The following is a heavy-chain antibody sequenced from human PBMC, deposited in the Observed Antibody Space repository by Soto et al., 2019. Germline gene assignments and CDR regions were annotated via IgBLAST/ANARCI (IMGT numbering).Heavy chain of an antibody. Sequence: SETLSLTCTVSGGSISGYYWSWIRQPPVKGLEWIGYMYNTGSTVYNPSFKSRVTISVDTSKNQFSLKLNSVTAADTAVYYCARDLWGYCGTDCYPLDVWGQGTTVTVSS. V-gene: IGHV4-59*01. CDR1: GGSISGYY. J-gene: IGHJ6*02. CDR3: ARDLWGYCGTDCYPLDV. CDR2: MYNTGST. D-gene: IGHD2-21*02.